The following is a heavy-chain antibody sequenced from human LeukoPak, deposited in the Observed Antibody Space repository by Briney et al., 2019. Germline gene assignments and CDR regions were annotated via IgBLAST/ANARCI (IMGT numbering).Heavy chain of an antibody. J-gene: IGHJ3*02. CDR3: ARDFTYDYDTSGNDAFDI. CDR2: IHTSGST. V-gene: IGHV4-61*02. D-gene: IGHD3-22*01. CDR1: GGSISSGSYY. Sequence: SETLSLTCTVSGGSISSGSYYWSWIRQPAGKGLEWIGRIHTSGSTNYSPSLKTRVTISIDTFKNQFSLKLSSVTAAETAVYYCARDFTYDYDTSGNDAFDIWGRGTMVTVSS.